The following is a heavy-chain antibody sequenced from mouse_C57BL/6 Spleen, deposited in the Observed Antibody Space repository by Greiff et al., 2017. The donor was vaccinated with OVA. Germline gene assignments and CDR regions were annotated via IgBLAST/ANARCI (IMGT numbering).Heavy chain of an antibody. CDR2: ISSGGSYT. V-gene: IGHV5-6*01. J-gene: IGHJ2*01. CDR1: GFTFSSYG. CDR3: AIHPLVGAYFDY. Sequence: EVQRVESGGDLVKPGGSLKLSCAASGFTFSSYGMSWVRQTPDKRLEWVATISSGGSYTYYPDSVKGRFTISRDNAKNTLYLQMSSLKSEDTALYYCAIHPLVGAYFDYWGQGTTLTVSS.